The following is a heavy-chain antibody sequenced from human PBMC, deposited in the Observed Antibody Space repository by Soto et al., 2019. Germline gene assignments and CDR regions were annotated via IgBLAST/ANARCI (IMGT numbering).Heavy chain of an antibody. Sequence: QVQLVQSGAEVKKPGASVKVSCKASGYTFTSYDINWVRQATGQELEWMGWMNPNSGNTAYAQRLQCRDTMTRNTTITTAYMELSSLRSEDTAVYYCARGYSGYDYMRAGGWFDPWGRGTLVSVSS. J-gene: IGHJ5*02. D-gene: IGHD5-12*01. CDR1: GYTFTSYD. CDR3: ARGYSGYDYMRAGGWFDP. CDR2: MNPNSGNT. V-gene: IGHV1-8*01.